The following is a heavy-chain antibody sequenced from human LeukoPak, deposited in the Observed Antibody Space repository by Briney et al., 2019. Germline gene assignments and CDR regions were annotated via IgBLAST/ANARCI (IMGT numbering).Heavy chain of an antibody. D-gene: IGHD2-21*02. CDR3: AREAVVTATGIGWYGTDV. V-gene: IGHV1-2*02. CDR2: INPSSGGT. CDR1: GYTFSGYY. Sequence: GASVKVSCKASGYTFSGYYMYWVRQAPGQGLEWMGWINPSSGGTKYPQKFQGRVTMTRDTSISTAYMELSRLRSDDTAVYYCAREAVVTATGIGWYGTDVWGQGTTVTVSS. J-gene: IGHJ6*02.